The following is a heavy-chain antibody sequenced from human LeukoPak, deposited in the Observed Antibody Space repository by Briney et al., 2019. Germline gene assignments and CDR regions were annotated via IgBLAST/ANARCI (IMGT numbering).Heavy chain of an antibody. J-gene: IGHJ4*02. Sequence: SETLSLTCSVSGGSISSYYWSWIRQPAGKGLEWIGRIYTSGSTNYNPSLKSRVTMSVDTSKNQFSLKLSSVTAADTAVYYCARDGRYSSGWYSYFDYWGQGTLVTVSS. V-gene: IGHV4-4*07. CDR3: ARDGRYSSGWYSYFDY. CDR2: IYTSGST. D-gene: IGHD6-19*01. CDR1: GGSISSYY.